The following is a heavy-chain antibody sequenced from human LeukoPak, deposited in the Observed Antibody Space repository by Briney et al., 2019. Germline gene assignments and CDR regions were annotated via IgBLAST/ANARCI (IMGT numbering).Heavy chain of an antibody. CDR2: INPNSGGT. CDR3: ARDTYGYYGSGSPFDY. V-gene: IGHV1-2*02. Sequence: GASVKVSCKASGYTFTGYYMHWVRQAPGQGLEWMGWINPNSGGTNYAQKFRGRVTMTRDTSISTAYMELSRLRSDDTAVYYCARDTYGYYGSGSPFDYWGQGTLVTVSS. CDR1: GYTFTGYY. D-gene: IGHD3-10*01. J-gene: IGHJ4*02.